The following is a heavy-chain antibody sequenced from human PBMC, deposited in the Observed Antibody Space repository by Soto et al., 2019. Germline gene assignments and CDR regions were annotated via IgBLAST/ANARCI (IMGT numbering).Heavy chain of an antibody. D-gene: IGHD2-15*01. CDR2: VIPIRGVT. CDR1: GGTFGSYT. V-gene: IGHV1-69*02. CDR3: ARGTLGYCIYNTCTGGGFDV. Sequence: QVQLVQSGAEVKKPGSSVKVSCKASGGTFGSYTINWVRQAPGQGLEWMGSVIPIRGVTNYQQKFQDRVTLTADKSTSTAFMELSSLTSEDTAMYYCARGTLGYCIYNTCTGGGFDVWGQGTRVTVSS. J-gene: IGHJ3*01.